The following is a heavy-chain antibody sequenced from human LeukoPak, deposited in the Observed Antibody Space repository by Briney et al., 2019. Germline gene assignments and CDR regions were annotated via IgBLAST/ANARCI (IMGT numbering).Heavy chain of an antibody. CDR1: GFTFSSYS. Sequence: GGSLRLSCAASGFTFSSYSMNWVRQAPGKGVEWVSYISSSSSTIYYADSVKGRFTSSRDNAKNSLYLQMNSLRAEDTAVYYCAIYVGYSSSWYSDAFDIWGQGTMVTVSS. V-gene: IGHV3-48*01. CDR2: ISSSSSTI. J-gene: IGHJ3*02. CDR3: AIYVGYSSSWYSDAFDI. D-gene: IGHD6-13*01.